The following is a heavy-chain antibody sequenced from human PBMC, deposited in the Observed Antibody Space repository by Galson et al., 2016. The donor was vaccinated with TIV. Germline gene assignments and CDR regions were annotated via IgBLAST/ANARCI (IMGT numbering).Heavy chain of an antibody. CDR3: ATVAWFPGLSLDT. CDR2: FDPEVAKT. Sequence: SVKVSCKVSGNSLNELVIHWVRQAPGKGLEWMGGFDPEVAKTVYAQKLQDRVTMAADTSTNTAYMELGSLRFEDTAAYYCATVAWFPGLSLDTWGQGTLVTVSS. J-gene: IGHJ5*02. D-gene: IGHD2/OR15-2a*01. V-gene: IGHV1-24*01. CDR1: GNSLNELV.